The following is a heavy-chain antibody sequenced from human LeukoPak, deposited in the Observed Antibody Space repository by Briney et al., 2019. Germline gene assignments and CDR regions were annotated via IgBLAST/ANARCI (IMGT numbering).Heavy chain of an antibody. CDR1: GFTFSSYW. V-gene: IGHV3-74*03. J-gene: IGHJ4*02. CDR2: IDGDGGAI. D-gene: IGHD6-25*01. Sequence: PGGSLRLSCAAPGFTFSSYWMHRVPKAPRKGLVWVSRIDGDGGAITYADSVKGRFPIYRDNAKNYLYLQMNSLRAEDTAVYYCARNWKAATDVAYWGRGTLVIVSS. CDR3: ARNWKAATDVAY.